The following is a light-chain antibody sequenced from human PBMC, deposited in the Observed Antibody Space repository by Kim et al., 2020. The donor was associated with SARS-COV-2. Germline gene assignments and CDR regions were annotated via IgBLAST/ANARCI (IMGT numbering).Light chain of an antibody. J-gene: IGKJ1*01. CDR3: HQYGSSPWT. CDR2: GAS. Sequence: GGRAARCGRASQTVSRRYVAWYQQTPGQATRLLIYGASTRAAGIPDRFSGSGSGTDFTLTISRLEPEDFAVYYCHQYGSSPWTSGHGTKVDIK. V-gene: IGKV3-20*01. CDR1: QTVSRRY.